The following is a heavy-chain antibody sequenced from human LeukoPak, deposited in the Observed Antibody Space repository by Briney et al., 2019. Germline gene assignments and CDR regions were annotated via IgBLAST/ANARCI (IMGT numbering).Heavy chain of an antibody. CDR2: ISSSSSTI. V-gene: IGHV3-48*01. J-gene: IGHJ4*02. CDR3: ARELYCGGDCYSGYFDY. Sequence: PGGSLRLSCAASGFTFSSYSMNWVRQAPGKGLEWVSYISSSSSTIYYADSVKGRFTISRDNAKNSLYLQMNSLRAEDTAVYYCARELYCGGDCYSGYFDYWGQGTLVTVSS. D-gene: IGHD2-21*01. CDR1: GFTFSSYS.